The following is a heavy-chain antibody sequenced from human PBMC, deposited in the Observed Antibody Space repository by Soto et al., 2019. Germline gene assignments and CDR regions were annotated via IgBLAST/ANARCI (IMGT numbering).Heavy chain of an antibody. CDR3: ARVHGYDLDY. Sequence: QVQLVESGGGVVQPGTSLRLSCAASGFTFNGYGMHWVRQGPDKGLDWVAVIWYDGTKKYYADSVKGRFTISRDDCRNTVYLQMNGLRAEDTAVYYCARVHGYDLDYWGQGTLVTVSS. CDR2: IWYDGTKK. D-gene: IGHD5-12*01. CDR1: GFTFNGYG. V-gene: IGHV3-33*01. J-gene: IGHJ4*02.